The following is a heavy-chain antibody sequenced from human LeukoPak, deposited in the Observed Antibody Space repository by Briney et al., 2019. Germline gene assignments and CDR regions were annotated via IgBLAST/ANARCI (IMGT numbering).Heavy chain of an antibody. V-gene: IGHV4-4*07. J-gene: IGHJ5*02. CDR2: IYTSGST. CDR1: GGSINNYY. CDR3: ARDRRGYCSSTSCYATDSNWFDP. D-gene: IGHD2-2*01. Sequence: SETLSLTCTVSGGSINNYYWSWIRQPAGKGLEWIGRIYTSGSTNYNPSLKSRVTMSVDTSKNQFSLKLSSVTAADTAVYYCARDRRGYCSSTSCYATDSNWFDPWGQGTLVTVSS.